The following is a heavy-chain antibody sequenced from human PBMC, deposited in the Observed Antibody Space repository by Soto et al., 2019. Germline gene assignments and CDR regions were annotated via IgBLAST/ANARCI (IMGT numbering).Heavy chain of an antibody. Sequence: GGSLRLSCAASGFTFSSYSMNWVRQAPGKGLEWVSSISSSSSYIYYADSVKGRFTISRDNAKNSLYLQMNSLRAEDTAVYYCARDTTRRTYYYDSSDDYWGQGTLVTVSS. CDR2: ISSSSSYI. D-gene: IGHD3-22*01. CDR1: GFTFSSYS. J-gene: IGHJ4*02. CDR3: ARDTTRRTYYYDSSDDY. V-gene: IGHV3-21*01.